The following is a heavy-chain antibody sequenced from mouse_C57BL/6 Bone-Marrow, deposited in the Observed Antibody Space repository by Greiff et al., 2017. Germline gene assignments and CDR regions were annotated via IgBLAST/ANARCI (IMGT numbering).Heavy chain of an antibody. CDR1: YFAFMASA. D-gene: IGHD1-1*01. V-gene: IGHV1-49*01. CDR2: FTMYSDAT. J-gene: IGHJ4*01. Sequence: LKESGAELVRPGSSVKLSCKASYFAFMASAMHWVKQRPGHGLEWIGSFTMYSDATEYSENFKGKATLTANTSSSTAYMELSSLTSEDSAVYYGAREFYYDGSGAMDYWGQGTSVTVSS. CDR3: AREFYYDGSGAMDY.